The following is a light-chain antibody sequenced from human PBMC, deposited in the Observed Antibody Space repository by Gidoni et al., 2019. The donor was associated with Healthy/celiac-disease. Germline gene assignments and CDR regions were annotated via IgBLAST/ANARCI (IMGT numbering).Light chain of an antibody. J-gene: IGKJ4*01. Sequence: AIQMTQYPSSLSASVGDRVTITCRASQGIRNDLGWYQQQPGKAPKLLIYAASSLQSGVPSRFSGSGSGTDFTLTISSLQPEDFATYYCLQDYNYPRLTFGGGTKVEIK. CDR1: QGIRND. CDR2: AAS. V-gene: IGKV1-6*01. CDR3: LQDYNYPRLT.